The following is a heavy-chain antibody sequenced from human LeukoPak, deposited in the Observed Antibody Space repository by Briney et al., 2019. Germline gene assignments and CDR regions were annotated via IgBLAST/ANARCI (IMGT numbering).Heavy chain of an antibody. CDR3: ARDSELPGYYCYYGMDV. D-gene: IGHD5-12*01. CDR1: GGSISSYY. Sequence: SETLSLTCTVSGGSISSYYWSWIRQPAGKGLEWIGRIYTSGSTNYNPSLKSRVTMSVDTSKNQFSLKLSSVTAADTAVYYCARDSELPGYYCYYGMDVRGQGTTVTVSS. CDR2: IYTSGST. V-gene: IGHV4-4*07. J-gene: IGHJ6*02.